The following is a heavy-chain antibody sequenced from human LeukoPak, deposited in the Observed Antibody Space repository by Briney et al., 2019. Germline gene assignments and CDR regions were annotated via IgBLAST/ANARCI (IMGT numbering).Heavy chain of an antibody. J-gene: IGHJ4*02. D-gene: IGHD5-24*01. CDR1: GYTFTGYH. CDR3: ARDQGEMATIPDY. Sequence: ASVKVSCKSSGYTFTGYHMHWVRQAPGQGLEWMGWSNPNSGGTNYARKFQGRVTMTRDTSIATAYMELSRLRSDDTAVYYCARDQGEMATIPDYWGQGTLVTVSS. V-gene: IGHV1-2*02. CDR2: SNPNSGGT.